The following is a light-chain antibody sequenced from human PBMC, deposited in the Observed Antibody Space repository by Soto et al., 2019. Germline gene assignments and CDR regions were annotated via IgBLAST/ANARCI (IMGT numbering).Light chain of an antibody. V-gene: IGKV1-5*03. CDR3: QQYNSYPWT. CDR2: KAS. J-gene: IGKJ1*01. Sequence: DIQMTQSPSTLSASVGDRVTITCRASQSISSWLAWYQQEPGKAPKXXIYKASSLESGVPSRFSGSGSGTEFTLTISSLQPDDFATYDCQQYNSYPWTFGQGTKVDIK. CDR1: QSISSW.